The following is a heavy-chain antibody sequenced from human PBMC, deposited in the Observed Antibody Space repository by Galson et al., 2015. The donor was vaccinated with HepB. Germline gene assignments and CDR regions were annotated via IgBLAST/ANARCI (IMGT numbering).Heavy chain of an antibody. J-gene: IGHJ4*02. CDR2: LDQDGSDE. Sequence: SLRLSCAASGFTFNTYWMCWVRQAPGKGLEWVANLDQDGSDEYYVDSVKGRFTISRDNAKNSLYLQMNSLRAEDTAIYFCARAGTAGSADYWGQGTLVTVSS. CDR3: ARAGTAGSADY. D-gene: IGHD6-13*01. CDR1: GFTFNTYW. V-gene: IGHV3-7*03.